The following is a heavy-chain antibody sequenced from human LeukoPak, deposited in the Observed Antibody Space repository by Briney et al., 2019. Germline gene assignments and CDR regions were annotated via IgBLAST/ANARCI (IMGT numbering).Heavy chain of an antibody. V-gene: IGHV3-74*01. D-gene: IGHD6-13*01. Sequence: PGGSLRLSCAASGFTFSSYWMHWVRHAPGKGLVWVSRINTDGSSTSYADSVKGRFTISRDNAKNTLYLQMNSLRAEDTAVYYCARETPDSSSRYVLGPGFDYWGQGTLVTVSS. CDR1: GFTFSSYW. CDR2: INTDGSST. CDR3: ARETPDSSSRYVLGPGFDY. J-gene: IGHJ4*02.